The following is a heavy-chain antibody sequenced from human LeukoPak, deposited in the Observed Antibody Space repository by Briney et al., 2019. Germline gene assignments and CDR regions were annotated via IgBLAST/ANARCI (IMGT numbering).Heavy chain of an antibody. CDR2: MNPNSGNT. Sequence: ASVKVSCKASGYTFTSYDINWVRQATGQGLEWMGWMNPNSGNTGYAQKFQGRVTMTRNTSISTAYMELSSLRSEDTAVYYCARGTPPWGSTSWPPIDYWGQGTLVTVSS. V-gene: IGHV1-8*01. D-gene: IGHD2-2*01. CDR3: ARGTPPWGSTSWPPIDY. CDR1: GYTFTSYD. J-gene: IGHJ4*02.